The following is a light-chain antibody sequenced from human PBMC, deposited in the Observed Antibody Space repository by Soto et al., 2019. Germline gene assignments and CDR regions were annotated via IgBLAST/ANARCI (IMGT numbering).Light chain of an antibody. Sequence: DIQMTQSPSSLSASVGDRVTITCRPSQSISSYLNWYQQKPGKAPKLLIYAASSLQSGVPSRFSGSGSGTDFTLTISSLQPEDFATYYCQQSYSTPPGFGQGTRLEIK. CDR2: AAS. CDR3: QQSYSTPPG. J-gene: IGKJ5*01. CDR1: QSISSY. V-gene: IGKV1-39*01.